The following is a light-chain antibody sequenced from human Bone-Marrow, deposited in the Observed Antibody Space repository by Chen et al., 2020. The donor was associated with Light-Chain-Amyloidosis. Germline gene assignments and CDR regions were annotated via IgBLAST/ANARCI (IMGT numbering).Light chain of an antibody. Sequence: DIQMTQSPSTLSASVGDRVTIACRASQSFSSWLAWYQQKPGKAPKLLIYKASSLESGVPSRFSGRGSDTEFTLTISNLQPDDFATYYCQQYYNYPYTVGQGTKLEIK. CDR2: KAS. J-gene: IGKJ2*01. V-gene: IGKV1-5*03. CDR1: QSFSSW. CDR3: QQYYNYPYT.